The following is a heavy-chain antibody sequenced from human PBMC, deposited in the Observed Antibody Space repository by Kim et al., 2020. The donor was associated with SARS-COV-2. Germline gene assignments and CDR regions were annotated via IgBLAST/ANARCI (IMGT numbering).Heavy chain of an antibody. D-gene: IGHD6-13*01. CDR2: TYYRSKWYN. CDR3: AREIAAAGTRENYFDY. V-gene: IGHV6-1*01. J-gene: IGHJ4*02. Sequence: SQTLSLTCAISGDSVSSNSAAWNWIRQSPSRGLEWLGRTYYRSKWYNDYAVSVKSRITINPDTSKNQFSLQLNSVTPEDTAVYYCAREIAAAGTRENYFDYWGQGTLVTVSS. CDR1: GDSVSSNSAA.